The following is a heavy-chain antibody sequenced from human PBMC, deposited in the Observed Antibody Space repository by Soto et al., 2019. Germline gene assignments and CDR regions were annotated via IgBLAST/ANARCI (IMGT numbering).Heavy chain of an antibody. CDR3: ARGRYGDY. V-gene: IGHV1-18*01. Sequence: QVHLVQSGAEVKKPGASVKVSCKASGYTFTSYGITWVRQAPGQGLEWMGWISAHNGNTDYAQKLQGRVIVTRDTSTSTAYMELRRLRSDDTAVYYCARGRYGDYWGQGAQVTVSS. CDR1: GYTFTSYG. CDR2: ISAHNGNT. J-gene: IGHJ4*02. D-gene: IGHD1-1*01.